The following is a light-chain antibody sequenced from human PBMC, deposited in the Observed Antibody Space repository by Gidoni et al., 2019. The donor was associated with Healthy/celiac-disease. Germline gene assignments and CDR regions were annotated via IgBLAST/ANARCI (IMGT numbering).Light chain of an antibody. V-gene: IGKV1-6*01. CDR1: QGIRND. CDR2: AAS. J-gene: IGKJ1*01. Sequence: AIQMTQSPSSLSASVGDRVTITCRASQGIRNDLGWYQQKPGKAPKLLIYAASSLQSGVPSRFSLQPEDFATYYCLQDYNYPGTFGQGTKVEIK. CDR3: LQDYNYPGT.